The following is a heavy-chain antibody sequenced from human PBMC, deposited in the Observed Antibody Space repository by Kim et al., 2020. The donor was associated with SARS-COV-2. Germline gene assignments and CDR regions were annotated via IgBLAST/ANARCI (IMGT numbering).Heavy chain of an antibody. CDR3: ARDRGWFDP. V-gene: IGHV1-69*01. CDR2: GTA. J-gene: IGHJ5*02. Sequence: GTAKQAQKFQGRVTITADESTSTAYMGLSSLRSEYTAVYYCARDRGWFDPWGQGTLVTVSS.